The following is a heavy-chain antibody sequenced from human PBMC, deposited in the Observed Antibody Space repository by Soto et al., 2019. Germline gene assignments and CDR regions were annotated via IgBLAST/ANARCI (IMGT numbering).Heavy chain of an antibody. V-gene: IGHV3-33*01. CDR2: IWYDGSNK. J-gene: IGHJ6*02. CDR1: GFTFSSYG. D-gene: IGHD6-13*01. Sequence: QVQLVESGGGVVQPGRSLRLSCAASGFTFSSYGMHWVRQAPGTGLEWVAVIWYDGSNKYYADSVKGRFTISRDNSKNPRYLQMNSLRAEDTAVYYCARVGYSTNYYYYGMDVWGQGTTVTVSS. CDR3: ARVGYSTNYYYYGMDV.